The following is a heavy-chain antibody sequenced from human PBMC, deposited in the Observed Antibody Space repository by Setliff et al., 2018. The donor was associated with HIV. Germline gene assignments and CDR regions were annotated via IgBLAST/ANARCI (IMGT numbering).Heavy chain of an antibody. J-gene: IGHJ1*01. CDR3: TTARLQLWSEYFQH. D-gene: IGHD5-18*01. V-gene: IGHV3-15*01. CDR1: GFTLNNAW. CDR2: IKSKTDGGTA. Sequence: PGGSLRLSCAASGFTLNNAWMSWVRQAPGKGLEWVGRIKSKTDGGTADYAAPVKGRFTISRDDSRNTLYLQMNSLKTEDTAVYYCTTARLQLWSEYFQHWGQGNLVTVSS.